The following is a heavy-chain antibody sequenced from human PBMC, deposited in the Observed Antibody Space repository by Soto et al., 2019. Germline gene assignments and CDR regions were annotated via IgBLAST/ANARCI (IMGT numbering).Heavy chain of an antibody. CDR1: GGSISSSSYY. D-gene: IGHD4-4*01. Sequence: SETLSLTCTVSGGSISSSSYYWGWIRQPPGKGLVWLGRIYYSGSTYYNPPLKSRVTISVDTSKNQFSLKLSSVTAADTAVYYCATNYAYYYCYGMDVWGQGTTVTVSS. CDR3: ATNYAYYYCYGMDV. V-gene: IGHV4-39*01. J-gene: IGHJ6*02. CDR2: IYYSGST.